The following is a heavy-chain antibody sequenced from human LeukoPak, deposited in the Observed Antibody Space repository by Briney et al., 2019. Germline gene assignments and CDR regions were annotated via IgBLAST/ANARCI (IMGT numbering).Heavy chain of an antibody. J-gene: IGHJ6*03. D-gene: IGHD5-18*01. CDR2: INPSGGST. V-gene: IGHV1-46*01. Sequence: ASVTVSCKASGYTFTSYYMHWVRQPPGQGREGMGIINPSGGSTSYAQQFQGRVTITRDRSTKTLYVGRSSLRSEDTAVYYCARDEDNYGFPYYYYYMDVWGKGTTVTVSS. CDR3: ARDEDNYGFPYYYYYMDV. CDR1: GYTFTSYY.